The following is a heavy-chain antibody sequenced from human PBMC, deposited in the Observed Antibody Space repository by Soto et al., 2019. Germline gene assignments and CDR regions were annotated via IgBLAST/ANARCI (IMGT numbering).Heavy chain of an antibody. CDR3: AHRGYGHFPRDNLFDP. Sequence: QITLKESGPTLVKPTQTLTLTCTFSGFSLTTPGAGVGWIRQPPGKALEWRALTYWNDDTRYNPSLKSRLTITKDTSKNHLDLTMTNMDPVATPTFYCAHRGYGHFPRDNLFDPGGQGILVIVSS. CDR2: TYWNDDT. CDR1: GFSLTTPGAG. J-gene: IGHJ5*02. D-gene: IGHD4-17*01. V-gene: IGHV2-5*01.